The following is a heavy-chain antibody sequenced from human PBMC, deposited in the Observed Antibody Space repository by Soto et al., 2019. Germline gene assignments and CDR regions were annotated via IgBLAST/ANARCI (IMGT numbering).Heavy chain of an antibody. CDR1: GFTFSSYG. CDR2: IWYDGSNK. D-gene: IGHD3-9*01. CDR3: ARGPNDYDILIGYDYYYYYYMEV. V-gene: IGHV3-33*01. J-gene: IGHJ6*03. Sequence: LRLSCAASGFTFSSYGMHWVRQAPGKGLEWVAVIWYDGSNKYYADSVKGRFTISRDNSKNTLYLQMNSLRAEDTAVYYCARGPNDYDILIGYDYYYYYYMEVWGKGTTVTVSS.